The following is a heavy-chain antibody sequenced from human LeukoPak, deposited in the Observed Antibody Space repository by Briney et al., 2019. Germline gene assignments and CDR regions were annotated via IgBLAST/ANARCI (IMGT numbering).Heavy chain of an antibody. D-gene: IGHD3-3*01. J-gene: IGHJ6*03. CDR3: ARDHVYDFWSGSQHYYYYYYMDV. CDR1: GYTFTSYG. Sequence: GASVKVSCKASGYTFTSYGISWVRQAPGQGLEWMGWISAYNGNTNYAQKFQGRVTMTRDTSISTAYMELSRLRSDDTAVYYCARDHVYDFWSGSQHYYYYYYMDVWGKGTTVTVSS. CDR2: ISAYNGNT. V-gene: IGHV1-18*01.